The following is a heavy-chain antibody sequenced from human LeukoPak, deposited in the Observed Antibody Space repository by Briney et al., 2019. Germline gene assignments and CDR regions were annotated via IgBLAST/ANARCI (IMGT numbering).Heavy chain of an antibody. CDR1: GFTFSSYE. D-gene: IGHD6-13*01. Sequence: PGGSLRLSCAASGFTFSSYEVNWVRQAPGKGLEWVSYISSSGSTIYYADSVKGRFTISRDNAKNSLYLQLNSLRAEDTAVYYCARDRYSSSWYVLPPWYYYYGMDVWGQGTTVTVSS. V-gene: IGHV3-48*03. J-gene: IGHJ6*02. CDR2: ISSSGSTI. CDR3: ARDRYSSSWYVLPPWYYYYGMDV.